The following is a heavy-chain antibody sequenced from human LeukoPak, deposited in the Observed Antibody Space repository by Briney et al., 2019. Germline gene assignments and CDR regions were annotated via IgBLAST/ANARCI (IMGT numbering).Heavy chain of an antibody. D-gene: IGHD5-18*01. CDR1: GFTFSSYG. Sequence: GGSLRLSCAASGFTFSSYGMHWVRQAPGKGLEWVAFIRYDGSNKYYADSVKGRFTISRDNSKNTLYLQMNSLRAEDMAVYYCASEAGYSYDIRDAFDIWGQGTMVTVSS. CDR2: IRYDGSNK. J-gene: IGHJ3*02. V-gene: IGHV3-30*02. CDR3: ASEAGYSYDIRDAFDI.